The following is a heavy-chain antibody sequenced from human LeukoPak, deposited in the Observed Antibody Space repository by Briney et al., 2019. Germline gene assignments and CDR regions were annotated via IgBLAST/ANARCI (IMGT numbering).Heavy chain of an antibody. CDR1: GYTFTSYD. J-gene: IGHJ4*02. CDR3: ARVERWYYYDSSGYYYDF. V-gene: IGHV1-8*01. Sequence: ASVKVSCKASGYTFTSYDINWVRQATGRGLEWMGWMNPNSGNTGYAQKFQGRVTMTRNTSISTAYMELSSLRSEDTAVYYCARVERWYYYDSSGYYYDFWGQGTLVTVSS. D-gene: IGHD3-22*01. CDR2: MNPNSGNT.